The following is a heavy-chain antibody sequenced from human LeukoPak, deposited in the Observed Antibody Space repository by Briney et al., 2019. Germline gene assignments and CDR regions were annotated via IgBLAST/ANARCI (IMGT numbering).Heavy chain of an antibody. Sequence: PGGSLRLSCAASGFTVSSNYMSWVRQAPGKGLEWVSVIYSGGSTYYADSVKGRFTISRDNSKNTLYLQMNSLRAEDTAVYYCARYQKYFCLWFDPWGQGTLHSLSS. CDR2: IYSGGST. J-gene: IGHJ5*02. D-gene: IGHD2-2*01. CDR3: ARYQKYFCLWFDP. CDR1: GFTVSSNY. V-gene: IGHV3-66*01.